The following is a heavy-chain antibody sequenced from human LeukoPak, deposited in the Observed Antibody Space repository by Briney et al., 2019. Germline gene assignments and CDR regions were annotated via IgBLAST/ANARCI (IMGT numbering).Heavy chain of an antibody. Sequence: GESLKISCKGSGYSFTSYWIGWVRQMPGKGLEWMGIIYPGDSDTRYSPSFQGQVTISADKSISTAYLQWSSLKASDTAMYYCARHRALEVGATNYYYYYMDVWGKGTTVTVSS. D-gene: IGHD1-26*01. CDR2: IYPGDSDT. CDR3: ARHRALEVGATNYYYYYMDV. V-gene: IGHV5-51*01. CDR1: GYSFTSYW. J-gene: IGHJ6*03.